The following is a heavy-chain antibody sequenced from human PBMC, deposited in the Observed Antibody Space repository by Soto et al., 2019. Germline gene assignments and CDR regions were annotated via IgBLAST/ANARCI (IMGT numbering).Heavy chain of an antibody. CDR2: INAGNGDI. D-gene: IGHD2-2*01. V-gene: IGHV1-3*01. Sequence: ASVKVSCKASGYTLSNYAMHWVRQAPGQRLEWMGWINAGNGDIKYSQKFQGRVSITTDTSTNTAYMELSSLRFEDTAVYYCARDWDIVVGNWFDPWGQGTLVTVSS. CDR1: GYTLSNYA. J-gene: IGHJ5*02. CDR3: ARDWDIVVGNWFDP.